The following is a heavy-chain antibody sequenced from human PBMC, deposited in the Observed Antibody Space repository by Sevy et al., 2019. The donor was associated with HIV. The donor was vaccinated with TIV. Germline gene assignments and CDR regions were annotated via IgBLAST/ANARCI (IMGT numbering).Heavy chain of an antibody. D-gene: IGHD3-3*01. CDR1: GYTFTDNY. V-gene: IGHV1-46*01. CDR2: INPRDDST. Sequence: ASVKVSCKASGYTFTDNYIHWVRQAPGQGLEWMGMINPRDDSTTYTQKFQGRVTVTRDTSTGTVDMELTSLRTEDTAVYYCAREIGVFKTPNSDFWSVYLDYWGQGTLVTVSS. CDR3: AREIGVFKTPNSDFWSVYLDY. J-gene: IGHJ4*02.